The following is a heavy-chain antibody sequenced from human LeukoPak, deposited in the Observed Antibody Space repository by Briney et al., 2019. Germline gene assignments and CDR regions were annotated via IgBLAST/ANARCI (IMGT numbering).Heavy chain of an antibody. J-gene: IGHJ3*01. CDR2: IYHSGST. V-gene: IGHV4-38-2*02. CDR3: ASYTDAFDV. CDR1: GYSISSGYY. Sequence: SETLSLTCTVSGYSISSGYYWGWIRQPPGKGLEWIGSIYHSGSTYYNPSLKSRVTISVDTSKNQFSLKLSSVTAADTAVYYCASYTDAFDVWGQGTMVTVSS. D-gene: IGHD3-16*01.